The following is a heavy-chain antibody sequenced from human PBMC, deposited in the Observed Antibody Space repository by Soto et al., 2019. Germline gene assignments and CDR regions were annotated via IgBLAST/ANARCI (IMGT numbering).Heavy chain of an antibody. V-gene: IGHV3-13*01. CDR2: IGTGGDT. CDR1: GFTFNNYD. Sequence: EVQLVESGGGLVQPGGSLRLSCAASGFTFNNYDMHWVRQTTGKGLEWVSMIGTGGDTFYPGSVKGRLTISRENAKNSVYLQMNSLRAGDTAVYYCAREYSRSPGYSGLDVWGQGTTVTVSS. CDR3: AREYSRSPGYSGLDV. D-gene: IGHD6-13*01. J-gene: IGHJ6*02.